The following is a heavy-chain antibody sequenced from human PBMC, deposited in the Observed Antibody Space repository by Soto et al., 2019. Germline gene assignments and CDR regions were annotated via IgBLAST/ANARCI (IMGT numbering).Heavy chain of an antibody. CDR3: ARGRYGDY. CDR1: GYDFTTYG. J-gene: IGHJ4*02. Sequence: QVHLVQSGAEVKKPGASVKVSCKGSGYDFTTYGITWVRQAPGQGLEWMAWISAHNGNTDYAQKLQGRVTVTRDTSTSTAYMELRSMRSDDTEMYYCARGRYGDYWGQGALVTVSS. CDR2: ISAHNGNT. V-gene: IGHV1-18*01. D-gene: IGHD1-1*01.